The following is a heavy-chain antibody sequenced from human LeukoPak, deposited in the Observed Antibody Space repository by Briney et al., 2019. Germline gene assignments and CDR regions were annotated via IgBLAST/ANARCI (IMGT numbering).Heavy chain of an antibody. V-gene: IGHV4-39*01. D-gene: IGHD6-19*01. CDR2: VYYSGGT. J-gene: IGHJ4*02. CDR1: GDSISSRGYY. CDR3: ARGVPYSSGHGDFDY. Sequence: SETLSLTCTVSGDSISSRGYYWGWVRQLPGKGLEWIGSVYYSGGTYSTPSLKSRVTISVDTSNNQFSLKLSSVTAADTAMYYCARGVPYSSGHGDFDYWGRGTLVTVSS.